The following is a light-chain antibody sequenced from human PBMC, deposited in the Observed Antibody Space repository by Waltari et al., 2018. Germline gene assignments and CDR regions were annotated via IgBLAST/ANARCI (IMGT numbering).Light chain of an antibody. Sequence: SYEVTQPPSVSVSPGQTARITCSGDELPKKYAFWYQEKPGQAPVLVIYEDKKRPSGIPGRFSGSTSGTMATWTISGAQVEDEADYYCYSTDNSGNHRGVFGTGTKVTVL. CDR1: ELPKKY. V-gene: IGLV3-10*01. CDR3: YSTDNSGNHRGV. CDR2: EDK. J-gene: IGLJ1*01.